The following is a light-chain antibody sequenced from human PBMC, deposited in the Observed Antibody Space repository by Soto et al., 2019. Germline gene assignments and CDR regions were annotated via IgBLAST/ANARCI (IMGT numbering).Light chain of an antibody. J-gene: IGLJ1*01. CDR3: CSYAGNYIYV. CDR1: NSDVGGYNF. CDR2: DVS. Sequence: QSVLTQPRSVSGPPGQSVTISCTGTNSDVGGYNFVSWYQQHPGKAPKLIIYDVSERPSGVPDRFSGSKSGNTASLTISGLQTDDEADYYCCSYAGNYIYVFGTGTKVTVL. V-gene: IGLV2-11*01.